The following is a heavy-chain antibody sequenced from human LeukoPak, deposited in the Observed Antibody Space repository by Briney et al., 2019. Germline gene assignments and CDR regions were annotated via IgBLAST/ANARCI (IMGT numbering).Heavy chain of an antibody. V-gene: IGHV1-18*01. CDR1: GYTFTSYG. Sequence: ASVKVSCKASGYTFTSYGISWVRQAPGQGLEWMGWITAYNGNTNYAQKFQGRVTMTKDTSTSTAYMELRSLRSDDTAVYYCARDVSDFWSFSKYYYMDVWGKGTTVTVSS. CDR3: ARDVSDFWSFSKYYYMDV. D-gene: IGHD3-3*01. CDR2: ITAYNGNT. J-gene: IGHJ6*03.